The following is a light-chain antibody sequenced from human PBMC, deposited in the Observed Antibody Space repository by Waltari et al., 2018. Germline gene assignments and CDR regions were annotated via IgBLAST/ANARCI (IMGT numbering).Light chain of an antibody. V-gene: IGKV3-15*01. CDR2: GAF. CDR3: LQYNSRFA. CDR1: QSVSTN. Sequence: EVVMTQSPATLSVFPGERVSLSCRASQSVSTNLAWYQQRPGQTPRLLIYGAFTRATGLPARFSGSGSGTEFTLTISSLQSEDFAIYYCLQYNSRFAFGPGTKVDI. J-gene: IGKJ3*01.